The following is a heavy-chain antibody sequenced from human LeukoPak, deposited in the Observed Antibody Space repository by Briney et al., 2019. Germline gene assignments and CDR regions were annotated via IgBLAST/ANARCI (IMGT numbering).Heavy chain of an antibody. J-gene: IGHJ4*02. CDR3: TRPARISMIVGDLGYFHY. V-gene: IGHV3-49*04. CDR2: IRRKAYGGTT. D-gene: IGHD3-22*01. CDR1: GFTFSSYA. Sequence: GGSLRLSCAASGFTFSSYAMHWVRQAPGKGLEWVGFIRRKAYGGTTEYAASVKGRFTISRDDSKSIAYLQMNSLKTEDTAMYYCTRPARISMIVGDLGYFHYWGQGTLVTVSS.